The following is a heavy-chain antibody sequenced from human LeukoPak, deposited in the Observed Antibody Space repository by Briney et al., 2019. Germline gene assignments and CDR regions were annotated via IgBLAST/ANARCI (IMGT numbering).Heavy chain of an antibody. D-gene: IGHD4-17*01. CDR2: INPDSGGT. CDR3: ARDKNGDHYYFDY. J-gene: IGHJ4*02. CDR1: GYTFTGYY. V-gene: IGHV1-2*02. Sequence: ASVKVSCKASGYTFTGYYMHWVRQAPGQGLEWMGWINPDSGGTNYAQKFQGRVTMTRDTSISTVYMELSRLRSDDTAVYYCARDKNGDHYYFDYWGQGSLVTVSS.